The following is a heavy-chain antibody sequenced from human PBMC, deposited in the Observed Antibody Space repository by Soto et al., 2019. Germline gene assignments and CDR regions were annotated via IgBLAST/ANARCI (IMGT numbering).Heavy chain of an antibody. Sequence: GASVKVSCKASGGTFSCYAISWVRHAPGQGLEWMGGIIPIFGTANYAQKFQGRVTITADESTSTAYMELSSLRSEDTAVYYCARAQNGYCTNGVCYTFDYWGQGTLVTVSS. V-gene: IGHV1-69*13. CDR1: GGTFSCYA. J-gene: IGHJ4*02. D-gene: IGHD2-8*01. CDR2: IIPIFGTA. CDR3: ARAQNGYCTNGVCYTFDY.